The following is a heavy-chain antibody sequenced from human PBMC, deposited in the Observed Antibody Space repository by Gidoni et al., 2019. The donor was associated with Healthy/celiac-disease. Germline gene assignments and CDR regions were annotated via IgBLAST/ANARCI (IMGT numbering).Heavy chain of an antibody. V-gene: IGHV4-39*01. Sequence: QLQLQESGPGLVKPSETLSLTCTVSGGSISSSSYYWGWIRQPPGKGLEWIGSIYYSGSTYYNPSLKSRVTISVDTSKNQFSLKLSSVTAADTAVYYCARLLLDISCGSYSCSYSGYYFDYWGQGTLVTVSS. CDR3: ARLLLDISCGSYSCSYSGYYFDY. CDR1: GGSISSSSYY. D-gene: IGHD1-26*01. CDR2: IYYSGST. J-gene: IGHJ4*02.